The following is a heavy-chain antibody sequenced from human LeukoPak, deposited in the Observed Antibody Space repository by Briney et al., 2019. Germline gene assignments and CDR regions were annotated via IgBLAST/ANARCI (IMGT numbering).Heavy chain of an antibody. CDR1: GFTFSRDS. J-gene: IGHJ4*02. D-gene: IGHD2-15*01. CDR3: VRDNPRCCGVVPADIDDY. CDR2: INGGSSPI. V-gene: IGHV3-48*01. Sequence: RPGGSLRLSCAASGFTFSRDSMNWVRQAPGKGLEWVSYINGGSSPIYYADSVRGRFTISRDNAKNSLYLQMNSLRAEDTAVYYCVRDNPRCCGVVPADIDDYWGQGTLVAVSS.